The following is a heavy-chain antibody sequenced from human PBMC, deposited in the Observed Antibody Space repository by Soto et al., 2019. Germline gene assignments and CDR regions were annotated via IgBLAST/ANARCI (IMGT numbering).Heavy chain of an antibody. D-gene: IGHD3-16*01. V-gene: IGHV4-61*01. CDR3: ARSQRGRTAFTFDY. Sequence: QVQLQESGPGLVKPSETLSLTCAVSGDSVSNDNYYWSWIRQPPGKGLEWIGYIYYSGTTNYNSYLKRRLSLSVDMSKNPFSLKLASVTAADTAVYFCARSQRGRTAFTFDYWGQGALVTVSS. CDR2: IYYSGTT. CDR1: GDSVSNDNYY. J-gene: IGHJ4*02.